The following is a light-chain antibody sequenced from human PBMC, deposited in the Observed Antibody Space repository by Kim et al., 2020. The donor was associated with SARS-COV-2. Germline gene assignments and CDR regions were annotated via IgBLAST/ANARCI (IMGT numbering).Light chain of an antibody. CDR2: DVN. Sequence: QSALTQPASVSGSPGQSITISCTGTSSDVGGYNYVSWYQQHPGKAPKLMTYDVNERPSGVSNRFSGSKSGNTASLTISGLQAEDEADYYCSSYTISTTLVFGGGTQLTVL. CDR3: SSYTISTTLV. V-gene: IGLV2-14*01. CDR1: SSDVGGYNY. J-gene: IGLJ2*01.